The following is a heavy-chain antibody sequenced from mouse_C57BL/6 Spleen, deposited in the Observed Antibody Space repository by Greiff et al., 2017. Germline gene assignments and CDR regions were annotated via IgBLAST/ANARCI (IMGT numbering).Heavy chain of an antibody. J-gene: IGHJ3*01. CDR2: ISSGGSYT. CDR3: ARHDGNYAWFAY. Sequence: DVQLVESGGDLVKPGGSLKLSCAASGFTFSSYGMSWVRQTPDKRLEWVATISSGGSYTYYPDSVKGRFTISRDNAKNTLYLQMSSLKSEDTAMYYCARHDGNYAWFAYWGQGTLVTVSA. V-gene: IGHV5-6*01. D-gene: IGHD2-1*01. CDR1: GFTFSSYG.